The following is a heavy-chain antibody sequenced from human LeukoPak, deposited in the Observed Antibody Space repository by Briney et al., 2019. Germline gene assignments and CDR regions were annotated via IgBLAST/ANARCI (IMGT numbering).Heavy chain of an antibody. Sequence: PGGSLRLSCAASGFTFSSYGMHWVRQAPGKGLEWVAFIRYDGSNKYYADSVKGRFTISRDNSKNTLYLQMNSLRAEDTAVYYCAKWSSVLHYYDSSLHSDYWGQGTLVTVSS. CDR1: GFTFSSYG. D-gene: IGHD3-22*01. J-gene: IGHJ4*02. V-gene: IGHV3-30*02. CDR2: IRYDGSNK. CDR3: AKWSSVLHYYDSSLHSDY.